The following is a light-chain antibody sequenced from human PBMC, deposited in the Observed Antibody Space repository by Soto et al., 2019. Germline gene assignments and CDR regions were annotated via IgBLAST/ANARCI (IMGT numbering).Light chain of an antibody. CDR1: QSVFSNSNNKNC. Sequence: IVMTQSPDSLAVSLGERATINFKSSQSVFSNSNNKNCLAWYQQKPGQPPRLLIYWASTRESGVPGRFSGSGSGTDFTLTISSLQAEDVAVYYCQHYYSIPWTFGQGTKVDI. CDR3: QHYYSIPWT. CDR2: WAS. V-gene: IGKV4-1*01. J-gene: IGKJ1*01.